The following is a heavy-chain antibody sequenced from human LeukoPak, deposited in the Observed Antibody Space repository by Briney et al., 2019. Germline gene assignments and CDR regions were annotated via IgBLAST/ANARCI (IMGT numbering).Heavy chain of an antibody. CDR2: IYYSGST. V-gene: IGHV4-59*01. Sequence: SETLSLTCTVSGGSINSYYWSSIRQPPAKELEWIGYIYYSGSTNYNPSLESLVTISVDTSKNQFSLKLISVTAADTAVYYCARDQPDDYGSGSSNAFDIWGQGTMVTVSS. J-gene: IGHJ3*02. D-gene: IGHD3-10*01. CDR3: ARDQPDDYGSGSSNAFDI. CDR1: GGSINSYY.